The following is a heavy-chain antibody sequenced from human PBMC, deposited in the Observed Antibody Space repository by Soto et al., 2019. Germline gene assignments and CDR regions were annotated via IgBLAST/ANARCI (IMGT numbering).Heavy chain of an antibody. CDR2: IYYSGST. Sequence: SETLSLTCTVSGGSISSGGYYWSWIRQHPGKGLEWIGYIYYSGSTYYNPSLKSRVTISVDTSKNQFSLKLSSVTAADTAVYYCARRISGYDLYYYYYMDVWGKGTTVTVSS. CDR3: ARRISGYDLYYYYYMDV. D-gene: IGHD5-12*01. J-gene: IGHJ6*03. CDR1: GGSISSGGYY. V-gene: IGHV4-31*03.